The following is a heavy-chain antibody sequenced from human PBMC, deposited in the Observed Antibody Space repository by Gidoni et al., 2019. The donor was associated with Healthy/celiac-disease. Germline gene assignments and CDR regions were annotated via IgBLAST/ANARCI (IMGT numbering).Heavy chain of an antibody. CDR2: ISYDGSNK. Sequence: QVQLVESGGGVVQPGRSLRLSCAASGFTFSSYAMHWVRQAPGKGLGWVAVISYDGSNKYYADSVKGRFTISRDNSKNTLYLQMNSLRAEDTAVYYCARVPLDYGEAEDYWGQGTLVTVSS. D-gene: IGHD4-17*01. V-gene: IGHV3-30*04. J-gene: IGHJ4*02. CDR1: GFTFSSYA. CDR3: ARVPLDYGEAEDY.